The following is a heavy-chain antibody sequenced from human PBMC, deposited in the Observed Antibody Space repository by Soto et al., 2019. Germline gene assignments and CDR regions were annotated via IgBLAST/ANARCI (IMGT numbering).Heavy chain of an antibody. CDR2: ISHLEST. J-gene: IGHJ4*02. CDR3: ARGGGYDSSDY. Sequence: NPSETLSLTCTVSGASISDGGFSWSWIRQSPGKGLEWIGYISHLESTYFHPSFKSRLTMSVGRTRNQFSLKLSSVTAADMAVYYCARGGGYDSSDYWGQGTLVTVSS. V-gene: IGHV4-30-2*06. CDR1: GASISDGGFS. D-gene: IGHD5-12*01.